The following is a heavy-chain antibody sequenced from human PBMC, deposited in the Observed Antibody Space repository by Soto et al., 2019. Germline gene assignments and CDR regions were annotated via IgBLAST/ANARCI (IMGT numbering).Heavy chain of an antibody. J-gene: IGHJ4*02. Sequence: ASVKVSCKASGYTFTSYGISWVRQAPGQGLEWMGWISAYNGNTNYAQKLQGRVTMTTDTSTSTAYMELRSLRSDDTAVYYCARDTHMMTTVTTYDYWGQGTLVTVSS. D-gene: IGHD4-17*01. CDR1: GYTFTSYG. CDR3: ARDTHMMTTVTTYDY. V-gene: IGHV1-18*01. CDR2: ISAYNGNT.